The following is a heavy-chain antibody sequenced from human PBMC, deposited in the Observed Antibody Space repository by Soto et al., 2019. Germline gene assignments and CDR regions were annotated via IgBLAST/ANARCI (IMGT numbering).Heavy chain of an antibody. CDR3: ATNYAYYYYYGMDV. Sequence: TLSLSCAVPHVPISRRNYDWRWLRQPTGKGLEWIGSIYYSGSTYYNPSLKSRVTISVDTSKNQFSLKLSSVTAADTAVYYCATNYAYYYYYGMDVWDQGTTVTVSS. J-gene: IGHJ6*02. CDR2: IYYSGST. D-gene: IGHD4-4*01. CDR1: HVPISRRNYD. V-gene: IGHV4-39*01.